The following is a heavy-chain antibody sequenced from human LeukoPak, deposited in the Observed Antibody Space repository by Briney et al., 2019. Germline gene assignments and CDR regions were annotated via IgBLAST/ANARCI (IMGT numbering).Heavy chain of an antibody. D-gene: IGHD3-3*01. CDR2: TYYRSKWYK. V-gene: IGHV6-1*01. Sequence: SQTLSLTCAISGDSVSSNSAAWNWIRQSPSRGLEWLGRTYYRSKWYKDYAVSVKSRITINPDTSKNQFSLQLNPVTPEDTAVYYCARAGTVLRFLEWGYYYYYYYMDVWGKGTTVTVSS. CDR1: GDSVSSNSAA. J-gene: IGHJ6*03. CDR3: ARAGTVLRFLEWGYYYYYYYMDV.